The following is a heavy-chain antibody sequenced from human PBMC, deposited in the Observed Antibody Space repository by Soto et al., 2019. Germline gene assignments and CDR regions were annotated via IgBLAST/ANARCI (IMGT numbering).Heavy chain of an antibody. J-gene: IGHJ6*02. CDR3: ARGRTVNFYGMDV. D-gene: IGHD4-17*01. CDR2: MHSSGNA. CDR1: GASMSDYY. Sequence: QVQLQESGPGLVKPSVTLSLTCTVSGASMSDYYGTWIRQPPGRGLEWIGFMHSSGNANYSSSLKGRATISVDTYNNQFSLILTSVTAADTAVYYCARGRTVNFYGMDVWGQGTTVTVSS. V-gene: IGHV4-59*01.